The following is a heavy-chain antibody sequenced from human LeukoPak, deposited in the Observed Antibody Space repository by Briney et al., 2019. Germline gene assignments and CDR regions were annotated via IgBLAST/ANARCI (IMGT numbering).Heavy chain of an antibody. J-gene: IGHJ4*02. D-gene: IGHD3-22*01. CDR3: ARDYYDSSGYFMSDY. V-gene: IGHV4-59*01. CDR2: IYYSGST. Sequence: SETLSLTCTVSGGSIRSYYWSWIRQPPGKGLEWIGYIYYSGSTSSNPSLKSRVTISVDTSKNQFSLKLASVTAADTAVYYCARDYYDSSGYFMSDYWGQGTLVTVSS. CDR1: GGSIRSYY.